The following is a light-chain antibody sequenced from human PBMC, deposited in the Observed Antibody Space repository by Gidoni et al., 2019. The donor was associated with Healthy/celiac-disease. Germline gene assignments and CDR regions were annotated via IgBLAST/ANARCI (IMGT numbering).Light chain of an antibody. J-gene: IGKJ2*02. CDR3: QQSYSTPST. V-gene: IGKV1-39*01. Sequence: DIQMTQSPSSLSASVGDKVTITCLASQSIRSYLTWYQQKPVKAPKLLIYAASSLQSGVPSRFSGSGSGTDVTLTISSLQPEDFATYYCQQSYSTPSTFGQGTKLEIK. CDR1: QSIRSY. CDR2: AAS.